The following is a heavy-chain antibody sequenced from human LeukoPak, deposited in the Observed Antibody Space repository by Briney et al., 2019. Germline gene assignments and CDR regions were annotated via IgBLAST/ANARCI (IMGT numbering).Heavy chain of an antibody. CDR3: TAPFGDVFDI. J-gene: IGHJ3*02. CDR2: INSDGSST. Sequence: PGGSLRLSCAASGFTFSRYWMHWVRQAPGKGLVWVSHINSDGSSTTYADSVKGRFTISRDNAKNTLYLQMNSLRVEDTAVYYCTAPFGDVFDIWGQGTMVTVSS. D-gene: IGHD3-3*01. CDR1: GFTFSRYW. V-gene: IGHV3-74*03.